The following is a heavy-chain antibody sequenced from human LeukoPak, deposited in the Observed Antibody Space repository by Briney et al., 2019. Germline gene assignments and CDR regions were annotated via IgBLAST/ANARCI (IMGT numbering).Heavy chain of an antibody. Sequence: GRSLRLSCAASGFTFRSYSMHWVRQAPGKGLEWVSVIAYDGTYEYYAASVKGRFTISRDNSKNTLYLQMNSLRAEDTAVYYCARDRSGYKIDYWGQGTLVTVSS. CDR2: IAYDGTYE. CDR1: GFTFRSYS. CDR3: ARDRSGYKIDY. D-gene: IGHD3-22*01. J-gene: IGHJ4*02. V-gene: IGHV3-30*07.